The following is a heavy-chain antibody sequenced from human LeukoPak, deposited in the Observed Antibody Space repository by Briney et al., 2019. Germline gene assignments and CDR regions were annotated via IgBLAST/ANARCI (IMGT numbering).Heavy chain of an antibody. CDR3: ARQRSYCGGDCSEQFDP. J-gene: IGHJ5*02. CDR2: IYPGDSDT. D-gene: IGHD2-21*02. CDR1: GYSFTSYW. V-gene: IGHV5-51*01. Sequence: GESLKISCKGSGYSFTSYWIGWVRQMPGKGLEWMWIIYPGDSDTRYSPSFQGQVTISADKSISTAYLQWSSLKASDTAMYYCARQRSYCGGDCSEQFDPWGQGTLVTVSS.